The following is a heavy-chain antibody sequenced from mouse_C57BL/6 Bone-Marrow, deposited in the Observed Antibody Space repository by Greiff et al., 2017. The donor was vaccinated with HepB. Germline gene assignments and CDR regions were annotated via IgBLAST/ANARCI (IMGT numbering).Heavy chain of an antibody. D-gene: IGHD1-1*01. V-gene: IGHV14-4*01. CDR2: IDPENGDT. Sequence: EVQLQQSGAELVRPGASVKLSCTASGFNIKDDYMHWVKQRPEQGLEWIGWIDPENGDTEYASKFQGKATITADTSSNKAYLQISSLTSEDTAVYYCTTWGGYYGGYAMDYWGQGTSVTVSS. CDR1: GFNIKDDY. CDR3: TTWGGYYGGYAMDY. J-gene: IGHJ4*01.